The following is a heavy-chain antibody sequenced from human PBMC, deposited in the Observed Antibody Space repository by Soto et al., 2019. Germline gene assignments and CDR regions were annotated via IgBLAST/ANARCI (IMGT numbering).Heavy chain of an antibody. V-gene: IGHV4-38-2*02. J-gene: IGHJ5*02. CDR3: ARDGVPLYYYGSGNNWFDP. D-gene: IGHD3-10*01. CDR2: IYHSGST. Sequence: SETLSLTCAVSGYSISSGYYWGWIRQPPGKGLEWIGSIYHSGSTYYNPSLKSRVTISVDTSKNQFSLKLSPVTAADTAVYYCARDGVPLYYYGSGNNWFDPWGQGTLVTVSS. CDR1: GYSISSGYY.